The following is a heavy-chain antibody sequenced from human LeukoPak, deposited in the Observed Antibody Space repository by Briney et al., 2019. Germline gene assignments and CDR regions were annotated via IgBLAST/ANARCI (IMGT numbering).Heavy chain of an antibody. CDR2: ISWNSGSI. CDR1: GFTFDDYA. V-gene: IGHV3-9*01. D-gene: IGHD7-27*01. Sequence: GGSLRLPCAASGFTFDDYAMHWVRQAPGKGLEWVSGISWNSGSIGYADSVKGRFTICRDNAKNSLYLQMNSLRAEDTALYYCAKDGNWGLNYFDYWGQGTLVTVSS. CDR3: AKDGNWGLNYFDY. J-gene: IGHJ4*02.